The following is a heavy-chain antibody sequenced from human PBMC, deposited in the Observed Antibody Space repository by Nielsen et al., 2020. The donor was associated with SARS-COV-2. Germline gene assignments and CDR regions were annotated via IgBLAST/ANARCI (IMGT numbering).Heavy chain of an antibody. CDR2: ISGSGGST. J-gene: IGHJ4*02. D-gene: IGHD6-13*01. CDR1: GFTFSSYA. V-gene: IGHV3-23*01. CDR3: ARMGGYSSSWYGGDY. Sequence: GGSLRLSCAASGFTFSSYAMSWVRQAPGKGLEWVSAISGSGGSTYYADSVKGRFTISRDNSKNTLYLQMNSLRAEDTAVYYCARMGGYSSSWYGGDYWGQGTLVTVSS.